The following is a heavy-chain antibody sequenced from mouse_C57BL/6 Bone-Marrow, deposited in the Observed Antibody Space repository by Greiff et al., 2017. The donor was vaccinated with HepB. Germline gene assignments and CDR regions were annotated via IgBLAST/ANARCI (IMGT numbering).Heavy chain of an antibody. D-gene: IGHD2-2*01. CDR2: IYPRDGST. J-gene: IGHJ2*01. V-gene: IGHV1-78*01. CDR3: ARKVYGYEYYFDY. Sequence: VKLQQSDAELVKPGASVKISCKVSGYTFTDHTIHWMKQRPEQGLEWIGYIYPRDGSTKYNEKFKGKATLTADKSSSTAYMQLNSLTSEDSAVYFCARKVYGYEYYFDYWGQGTTLTVSS. CDR1: GYTFTDHT.